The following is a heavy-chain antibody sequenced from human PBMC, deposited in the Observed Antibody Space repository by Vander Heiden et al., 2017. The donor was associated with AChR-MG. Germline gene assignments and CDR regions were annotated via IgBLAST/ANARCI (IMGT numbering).Heavy chain of an antibody. Sequence: QVQLQQWGAGLLKPSETLSLTCAVYGGSFSGYYWSGSRQPPGKGLEWIGEINHSGSTNYNPSLKSRVTISVDTSKNQFSLKLSSVTAADTAVYYCARGRNAMVRGVRSGSSPPLDYWGQGTLVTVSS. CDR2: INHSGST. CDR3: ARGRNAMVRGVRSGSSPPLDY. D-gene: IGHD3-10*01. J-gene: IGHJ4*02. V-gene: IGHV4-34*01. CDR1: GGSFSGYY.